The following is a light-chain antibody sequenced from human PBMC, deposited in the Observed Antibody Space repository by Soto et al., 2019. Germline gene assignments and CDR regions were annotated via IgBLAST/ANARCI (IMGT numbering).Light chain of an antibody. V-gene: IGKV3-15*01. CDR3: QQYNNWPRGT. Sequence: EIVMTQSPATLSVSPGERATLSCRASQSVSSNLAWYQQKPGQAPRLLIYGASTRATGIPARFSGSGSGTEFTLTISSLQSEDFAVYCCQQYNNWPRGTLGQGTKVEIK. J-gene: IGKJ1*01. CDR2: GAS. CDR1: QSVSSN.